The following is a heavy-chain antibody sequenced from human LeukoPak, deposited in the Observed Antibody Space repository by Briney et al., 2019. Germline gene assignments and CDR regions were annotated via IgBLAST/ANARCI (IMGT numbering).Heavy chain of an antibody. D-gene: IGHD2-8*01. CDR3: AKGYAARVTGYFDY. CDR1: GFTVSSNY. Sequence: GGSLRLSCAASGFTVSSNYMSWVRQAPGKGLEWVSVIYSGGSTYYADSVKGRFTISRDNSKNTLYLQMNSLRAEDTAVYYCAKGYAARVTGYFDYWGQGTLVTVSS. J-gene: IGHJ4*02. CDR2: IYSGGST. V-gene: IGHV3-66*01.